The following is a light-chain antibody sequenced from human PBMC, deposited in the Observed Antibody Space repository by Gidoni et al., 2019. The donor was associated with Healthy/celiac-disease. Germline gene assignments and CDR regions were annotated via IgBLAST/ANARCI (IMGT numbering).Light chain of an antibody. Sequence: EILLTQSPGTLSLSPGERATLSCSASQSVSNSYLAWYQQKPDQAPRRLIYGASSRATGIPDRFSGSGSGTDFTLTISRLEPEDFAVYYCQQYGSSPITFGQGTRLEIK. V-gene: IGKV3-20*01. J-gene: IGKJ5*01. CDR1: QSVSNSY. CDR2: GAS. CDR3: QQYGSSPIT.